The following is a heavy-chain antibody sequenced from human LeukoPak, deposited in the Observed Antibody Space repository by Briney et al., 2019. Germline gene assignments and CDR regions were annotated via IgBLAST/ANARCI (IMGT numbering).Heavy chain of an antibody. Sequence: PGGSLRLSCAASGFTFSSYWMSWVRQAPGKGLEWVANIKQDGSEKYYVDSVKGRFTISRDNAKNSLYLQMNSLRAEDTAVYYCARVAGLYFDWLPYNFDYWGQGTLVTVSS. D-gene: IGHD3-9*01. V-gene: IGHV3-7*01. J-gene: IGHJ4*02. CDR1: GFTFSSYW. CDR3: ARVAGLYFDWLPYNFDY. CDR2: IKQDGSEK.